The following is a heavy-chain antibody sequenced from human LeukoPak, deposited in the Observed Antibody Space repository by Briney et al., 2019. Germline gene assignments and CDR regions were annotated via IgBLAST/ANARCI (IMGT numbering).Heavy chain of an antibody. Sequence: PSQTLSLTCTVSGGSISSGTYYWSWIRQPAGKGLEWMGRIFTSGSTNYNPTLKSRVTISVDTSKNQFSLKLSSVTAADTAVYYCASPGGYNPYYFDYWGQGTLVTVSS. CDR3: ASPGGYNPYYFDY. CDR2: IFTSGST. D-gene: IGHD5-24*01. J-gene: IGHJ4*02. CDR1: GGSISSGTYY. V-gene: IGHV4-61*02.